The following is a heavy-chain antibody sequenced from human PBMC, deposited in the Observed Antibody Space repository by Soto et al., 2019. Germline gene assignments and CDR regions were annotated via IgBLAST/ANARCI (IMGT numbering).Heavy chain of an antibody. CDR2: IIPIFGTA. Sequence: QVQLVQSGAEVKKPGSSVKVSCKASGGTFSSYAISWVRQAPGQGLEWMGGIIPIFGTANYAQKFQGRVTITADESASIXYVELSSLRSEDTAVYYCARGAGTTGYYYYYGMDVWGQGTTVTVSS. J-gene: IGHJ6*02. V-gene: IGHV1-69*12. D-gene: IGHD1-1*01. CDR1: GGTFSSYA. CDR3: ARGAGTTGYYYYYGMDV.